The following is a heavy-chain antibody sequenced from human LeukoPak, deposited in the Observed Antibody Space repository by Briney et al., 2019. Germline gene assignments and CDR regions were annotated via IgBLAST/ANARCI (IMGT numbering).Heavy chain of an antibody. Sequence: GGSLRLSCAASGFTFSSYAMSWVRQAPGKGLEWVSTISGSGGSTYYADSVKGRFTISRDNSKNTLYLQMNSLRAEDTAVYYCAKDIRSSGRSKYSDYWGQGTLVTVSS. J-gene: IGHJ4*02. CDR1: GFTFSSYA. D-gene: IGHD6-19*01. CDR2: ISGSGGST. V-gene: IGHV3-23*01. CDR3: AKDIRSSGRSKYSDY.